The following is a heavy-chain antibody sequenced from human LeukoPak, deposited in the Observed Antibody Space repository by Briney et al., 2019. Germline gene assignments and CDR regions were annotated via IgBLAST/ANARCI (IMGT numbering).Heavy chain of an antibody. CDR1: GFTFSSYG. CDR3: AKDGGKPVVVVAATPLNWFDP. J-gene: IGHJ5*02. V-gene: IGHV3-30*18. D-gene: IGHD2-15*01. Sequence: GRSLRLSCAASGFTFSSYGMHWVRQAPGKGLEWVAVISYDGSNKYYADSVKGRFIISRDNSKNTLYLQMNSLRAEDTAVYYCAKDGGKPVVVVAATPLNWFDPWGQGTLVTVSS. CDR2: ISYDGSNK.